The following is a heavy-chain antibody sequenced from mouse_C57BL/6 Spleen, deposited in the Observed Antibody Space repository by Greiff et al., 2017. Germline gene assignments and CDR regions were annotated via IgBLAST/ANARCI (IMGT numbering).Heavy chain of an antibody. J-gene: IGHJ4*01. D-gene: IGHD2-3*01. CDR3: ARQNDGYYYAMDY. Sequence: VQLQQSGTELVKPGASVKLSCKASGYTFTSYWMHWVKQRPGQGLEWIGNINPSNGGTNYNEKFKSKATLTVDKSSSTAYMQLSSLTSEDSAVYYCARQNDGYYYAMDYWGQGTSVTVSS. V-gene: IGHV1-53*01. CDR2: INPSNGGT. CDR1: GYTFTSYW.